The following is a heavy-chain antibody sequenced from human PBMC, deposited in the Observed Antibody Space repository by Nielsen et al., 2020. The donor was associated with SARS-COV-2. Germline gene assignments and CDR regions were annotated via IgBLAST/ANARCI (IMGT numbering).Heavy chain of an antibody. CDR3: ASYGEYSSWYYYYGMDV. V-gene: IGHV3-21*01. J-gene: IGHJ6*02. CDR1: GFTFSSYS. CDR2: ISSSSSYI. Sequence: GGSLRLSCAASGFTFSSYSMNWVRQAPGKGLEWVSSISSSSSYIYYADSVKGRFTISRDNAKNSLYLQMNSLRAEDTAVYYCASYGEYSSWYYYYGMDVWGQGTTVTVSS. D-gene: IGHD6-6*01.